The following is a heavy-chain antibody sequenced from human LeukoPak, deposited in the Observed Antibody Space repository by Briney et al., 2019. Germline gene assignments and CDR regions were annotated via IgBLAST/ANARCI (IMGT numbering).Heavy chain of an antibody. Sequence: ASVKVSCKASGYTFTGYYMHWVRQAPGQGLEWMGWINPNSGGTNYAQKFQGRVTMTRDTSISTAYMELSRLRSDDTAVYYCAGVSSSWGRFDYWGQGTLVTVSS. D-gene: IGHD6-13*01. J-gene: IGHJ4*02. CDR3: AGVSSSWGRFDY. CDR1: GYTFTGYY. V-gene: IGHV1-2*02. CDR2: INPNSGGT.